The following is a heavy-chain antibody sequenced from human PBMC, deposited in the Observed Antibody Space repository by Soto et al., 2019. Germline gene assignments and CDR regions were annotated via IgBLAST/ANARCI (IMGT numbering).Heavy chain of an antibody. CDR3: ARDSGHPWDREREYAFDI. CDR1: GFTFSDYY. V-gene: IGHV3-11*05. Sequence: PGGSLRLSCAASGFTFSDYYMSWIRQAPGKGLEWVSYISSSSSYTNYADSVKGRFTISRDNAKNSLYLQMNSLRAEDTAVYYCARDSGHPWDREREYAFDIWGQGTMVTVSS. D-gene: IGHD1-1*01. CDR2: ISSSSSYT. J-gene: IGHJ3*02.